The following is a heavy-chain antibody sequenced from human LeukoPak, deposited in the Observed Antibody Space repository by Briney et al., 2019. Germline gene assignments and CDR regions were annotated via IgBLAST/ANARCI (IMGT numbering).Heavy chain of an antibody. Sequence: SETLSLTCTVSHGSMSPYYWSWIRQSPGKGLEWIAYIFYNGNTKYNPSLWSRVTISIDTSRNQVFLNLNSVTAADTAVYYCARDGTSPYYYMDVWGKGTTVTVSS. CDR2: IFYNGNT. CDR1: HGSMSPYY. J-gene: IGHJ6*03. CDR3: ARDGTSPYYYMDV. V-gene: IGHV4-59*01. D-gene: IGHD2-2*01.